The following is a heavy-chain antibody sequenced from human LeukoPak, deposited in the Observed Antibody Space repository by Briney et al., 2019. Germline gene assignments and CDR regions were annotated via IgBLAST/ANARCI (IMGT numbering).Heavy chain of an antibody. Sequence: GGSLRLSCAASGFTFSSDTMSWVRQAPGKGLEKVSSMSSTSKYKYYADSVKGRFTISRDNAKNSLYLQMNSLRADDTAVYYCARDLWTSRDYYGMDVWGQGTTVTVSS. V-gene: IGHV3-21*01. D-gene: IGHD2/OR15-2a*01. J-gene: IGHJ6*02. CDR2: MSSTSKYK. CDR1: GFTFSSDT. CDR3: ARDLWTSRDYYGMDV.